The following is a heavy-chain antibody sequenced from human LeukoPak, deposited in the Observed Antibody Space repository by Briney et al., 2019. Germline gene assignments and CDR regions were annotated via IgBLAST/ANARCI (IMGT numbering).Heavy chain of an antibody. V-gene: IGHV4-39*07. D-gene: IGHD3-10*01. CDR2: IYYSGST. J-gene: IGHJ4*02. CDR1: GGSISSSSYY. CDR3: ARKYYYGSGNYYNY. Sequence: PSETLSLTCTVSGGSISSSSYYWGWIRQPPGKGLEWIGSIYYSGSTYYNPSLKSRVTISVDTSKNQFSLKLNSVTAADTAVYFCARKYYYGSGNYYNYWGQGTLVTVSS.